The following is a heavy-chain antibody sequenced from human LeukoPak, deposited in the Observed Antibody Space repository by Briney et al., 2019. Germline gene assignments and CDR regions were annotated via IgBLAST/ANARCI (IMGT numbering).Heavy chain of an antibody. CDR2: ITWNGGST. V-gene: IGHV3-43D*03. CDR1: GFTFDDYA. J-gene: IGHJ6*03. CDR3: AKDRDYYYMDV. Sequence: PGGSLRLSCAASGFTFDDYAMHWVRHAPGKGLEWVSLITWNGGSTFYADSGKGRFTISRDNSKDSLYLQMNSLRPEDTALYYCAKDRDYYYMDVWGKGTTVTVSS.